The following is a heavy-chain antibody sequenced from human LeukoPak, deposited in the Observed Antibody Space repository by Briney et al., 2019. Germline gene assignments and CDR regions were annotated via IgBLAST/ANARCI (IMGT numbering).Heavy chain of an antibody. V-gene: IGHV1-18*01. J-gene: IGHJ4*02. CDR2: ISAYNGNT. CDR3: ARAKRPFDY. Sequence: GASVKVSCKASGYILTRHGISWVRQAPGQGLEWMGWISAYNGNTNYAQKLQGRVTMTTDTSTSTAYMELRSLRSDDTAVYYCARAKRPFDYWGQGTLVTVSS. CDR1: GYILTRHG.